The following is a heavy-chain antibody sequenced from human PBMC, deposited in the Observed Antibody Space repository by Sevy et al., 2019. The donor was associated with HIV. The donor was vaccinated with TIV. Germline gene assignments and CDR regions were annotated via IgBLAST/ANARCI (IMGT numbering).Heavy chain of an antibody. CDR1: GYSFANYW. J-gene: IGHJ4*02. CDR2: IHPGDSDT. Sequence: GESLKISCKGSGYSFANYWIGWVRQMPGKGLEWMGIIHPGDSDTRYSLSFQGQVTMSADKSISTAYLQLNSLKASDTAMYYCATFAYGDYVGYFDFWGQGSLVTVTS. V-gene: IGHV5-51*01. CDR3: ATFAYGDYVGYFDF. D-gene: IGHD4-17*01.